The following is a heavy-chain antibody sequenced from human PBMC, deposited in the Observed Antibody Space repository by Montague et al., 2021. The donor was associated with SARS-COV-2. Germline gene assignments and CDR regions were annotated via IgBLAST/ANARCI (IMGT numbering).Heavy chain of an antibody. CDR3: ARHRNYGDHSLDNWFHP. CDR2: IYNSGTT. Sequence: SETLSLTCTVSGDYTSCPNCYWGWIRQAPGKGLDWIGTIYNSGTTYYNPSLKNRLTISIDTSKNQFSLKLTSVIAADTAVYYCARHRNYGDHSLDNWFHPWGQGTLVTVSS. J-gene: IGHJ5*02. V-gene: IGHV4-39*01. D-gene: IGHD4-17*01. CDR1: GDYTSCPNCY.